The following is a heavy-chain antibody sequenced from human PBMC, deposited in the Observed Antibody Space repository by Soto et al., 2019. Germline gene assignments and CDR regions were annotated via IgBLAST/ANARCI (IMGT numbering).Heavy chain of an antibody. CDR2: IYYSGST. CDR3: ATMMGDFWSGSAGDSYFDY. V-gene: IGHV4-31*03. D-gene: IGHD3-3*01. Sequence: PSETLSLTCTVSGGSISSGGYYWSWIRQHPGKGLEWIGYIYYSGSTYYNPSLKSRVTISVDTSKNQFSLKLSSVTAADTAVYYCATMMGDFWSGSAGDSYFDYWGQGTLVTVSS. J-gene: IGHJ4*02. CDR1: GGSISSGGYY.